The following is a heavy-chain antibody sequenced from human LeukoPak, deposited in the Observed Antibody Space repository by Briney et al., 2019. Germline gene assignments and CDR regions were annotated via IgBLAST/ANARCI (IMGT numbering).Heavy chain of an antibody. D-gene: IGHD2-2*01. CDR2: INHIGST. CDR1: GGSSSGYY. CDR3: ARATAIVVVPAAMDV. V-gene: IGHV4-34*01. Sequence: SQTLSLTWAVYGGSSSGYYWSWSRQPPRKRLEWIGEINHIGSTDYNPSLKSRVTISVDTSKNQFSLKLSSVTAADTAVYYCARATAIVVVPAAMDVWGQGTTVTVSS. J-gene: IGHJ6*02.